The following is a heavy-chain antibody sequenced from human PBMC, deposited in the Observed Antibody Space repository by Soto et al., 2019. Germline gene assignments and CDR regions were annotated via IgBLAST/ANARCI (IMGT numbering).Heavy chain of an antibody. CDR2: ISYDGSNK. J-gene: IGHJ6*02. D-gene: IGHD6-13*01. CDR1: GFTFSSYG. Sequence: QVQLVESGGGVVQPGRSLRLSCAASGFTFSSYGMHWVRQAPGKRLEWVAVISYDGSNKYYADYVKGRFPISRDNSKNTLYLQMNSLRAEDTAVDYCASMGIAAAVVLDDDYYYGMDVWGQGTTVTVSS. CDR3: ASMGIAAAVVLDDDYYYGMDV. V-gene: IGHV3-30*03.